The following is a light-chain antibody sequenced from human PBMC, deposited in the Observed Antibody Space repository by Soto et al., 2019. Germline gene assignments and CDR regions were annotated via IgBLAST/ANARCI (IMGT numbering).Light chain of an antibody. CDR1: QSLSSN. CDR3: QQYNNWPLA. V-gene: IGKV3-15*01. Sequence: EIVMTQSPATLSVSPGERVTLSCRASQSLSSNLAWYQQKPGQAPRRLIYGASTRATDIPARFSGSGSGTEFTLTISSLQSEDFAVYFCQQYNNWPLAFGQGTRLEI. CDR2: GAS. J-gene: IGKJ5*01.